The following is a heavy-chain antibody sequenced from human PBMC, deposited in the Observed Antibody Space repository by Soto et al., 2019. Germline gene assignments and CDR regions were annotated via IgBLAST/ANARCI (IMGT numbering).Heavy chain of an antibody. J-gene: IGHJ5*02. CDR2: ISSSSSTI. D-gene: IGHD3-10*01. CDR3: AREIPSRGAGWFDP. V-gene: IGHV3-48*02. Sequence: EVQLVESGGGLVQPGGSLRLSCAASGFTFSSYSMNWVRQAPGKGLEWVSYISSSSSTIYYADSVKGRFTISRDNAKNSLYLQMNSLRDEDMAVYYCAREIPSRGAGWFDPWGQGTLVTVSS. CDR1: GFTFSSYS.